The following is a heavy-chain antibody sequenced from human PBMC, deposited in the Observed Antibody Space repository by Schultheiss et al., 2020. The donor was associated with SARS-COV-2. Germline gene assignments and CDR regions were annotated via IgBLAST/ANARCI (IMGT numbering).Heavy chain of an antibody. CDR2: IYYSGST. J-gene: IGHJ4*02. D-gene: IGHD4-17*01. V-gene: IGHV4-39*07. CDR1: GGSISSSSYY. CDR3: ARDGTVTTSIFDY. Sequence: GSLRLSCTVSGGSISSSSYYWGWIRQPPGKGLEWIGSIYYSGSTYYNPSLKSRVTISVDTSKNQFSLKLSSVTAADTAVYYCARDGTVTTSIFDYWGQGTLVTVSS.